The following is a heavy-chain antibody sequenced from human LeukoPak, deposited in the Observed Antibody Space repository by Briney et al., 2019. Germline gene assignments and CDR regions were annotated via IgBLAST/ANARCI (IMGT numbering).Heavy chain of an antibody. V-gene: IGHV3-30*18. CDR2: ISYDGRKK. CDR3: AKDFYDFWSGNYGDDYYYGMDV. J-gene: IGHJ6*02. D-gene: IGHD3-3*01. Sequence: PGGSLRLSCEVSGFIFSNNGMHWVRQAPGKGLEWVAVISYDGRKKYYRDSVKGRFSIYRDNSKKTLYLQMNSLRAEDTAVYYCAKDFYDFWSGNYGDDYYYGMDVWGQGTTVTVSS. CDR1: GFIFSNNG.